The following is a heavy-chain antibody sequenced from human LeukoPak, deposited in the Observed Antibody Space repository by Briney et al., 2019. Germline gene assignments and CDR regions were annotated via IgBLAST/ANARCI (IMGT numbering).Heavy chain of an antibody. J-gene: IGHJ4*02. Sequence: GKSLRLSCAASGFTFSTQGMHWVRQAPGKGLEWVALIWYDGSNKYYADSVKGRFTISRDNSKNTLYLQMNSLRVEDTAVYYCARDLRKGSYFDCWGQGTLVTVSS. CDR3: ARDLRKGSYFDC. D-gene: IGHD3-10*01. CDR2: IWYDGSNK. CDR1: GFTFSTQG. V-gene: IGHV3-33*01.